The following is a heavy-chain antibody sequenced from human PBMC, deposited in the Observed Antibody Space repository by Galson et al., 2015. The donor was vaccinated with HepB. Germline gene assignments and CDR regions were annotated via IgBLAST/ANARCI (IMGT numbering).Heavy chain of an antibody. J-gene: IGHJ4*02. Sequence: SLRLSCAASGITFSSYAMNWVRQAPGKGLEWVSGISGSGGNTYYADSVKGRFTISRDNSKNTLYLQVSSLRVEDTAVYYCAKVSYYYDRTDYFDYWGQGTLVTVSS. V-gene: IGHV3-23*01. CDR1: GITFSSYA. CDR2: ISGSGGNT. CDR3: AKVSYYYDRTDYFDY. D-gene: IGHD3-22*01.